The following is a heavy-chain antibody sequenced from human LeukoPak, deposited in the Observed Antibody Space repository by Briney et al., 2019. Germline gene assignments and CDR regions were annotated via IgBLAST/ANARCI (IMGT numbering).Heavy chain of an antibody. J-gene: IGHJ5*02. D-gene: IGHD1-26*01. V-gene: IGHV3-74*01. CDR2: INTDGSST. CDR1: GFTFSSYW. CDR3: ARAVRWEYNWFDP. Sequence: GKSLRLPCAASGFTFSSYWMHWVRQAPGKGLVWVSRINTDGSSTSYADSVKGRCTISRDNAKNTLYLQMNSLRAEDTAVYYCARAVRWEYNWFDPWGQGTLVTVSS.